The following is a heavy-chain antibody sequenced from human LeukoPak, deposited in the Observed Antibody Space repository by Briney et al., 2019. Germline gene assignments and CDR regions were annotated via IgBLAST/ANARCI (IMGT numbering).Heavy chain of an antibody. CDR3: ASGIGVVPAAITDNWFDP. J-gene: IGHJ5*02. CDR2: INHSGST. CDR1: GGSFSVFY. V-gene: IGHV4-34*01. Sequence: PSQTLSPTCALYGGSFSVFYWSWIRPPPGKGREWIGEINHSGSTNSNPSHKCRVTISVDTTKNQFSLKLRSVTVADTAVYYCASGIGVVPAAITDNWFDPWGQGTLVTVSS. D-gene: IGHD2-2*01.